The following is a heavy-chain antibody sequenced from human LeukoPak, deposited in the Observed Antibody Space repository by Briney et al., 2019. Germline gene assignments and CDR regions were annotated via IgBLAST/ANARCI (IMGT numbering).Heavy chain of an antibody. CDR1: GGSFSNYY. CDR2: IYYSGST. Sequence: SETLSLTCAVYGGSFSNYYWSWIRQPPGKGLEWIGYIYYSGSTNYNPSLESRVTISIDTSKNQFSLNLSSVTAADTAVYYCVRVRNSYLYGYFDLWGRGTLVTVSS. J-gene: IGHJ2*01. CDR3: VRVRNSYLYGYFDL. D-gene: IGHD5-18*01. V-gene: IGHV4-59*01.